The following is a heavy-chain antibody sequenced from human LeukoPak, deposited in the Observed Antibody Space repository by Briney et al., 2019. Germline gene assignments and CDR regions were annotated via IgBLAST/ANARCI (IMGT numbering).Heavy chain of an antibody. CDR3: ARQGKGGSPDY. D-gene: IGHD3-16*01. CDR2: ISYGGST. V-gene: IGHV4-59*01. J-gene: IGHJ4*02. Sequence: SETLSLTCTVSGGSINTYYWSWLRQPPGKGLEWIGYISYGGSTNYNPSLKGRVTISVDTSKNQFSLKLSSVTAADTAMYYCARQGKGGSPDYWGQGTLVTVSS. CDR1: GGSINTYY.